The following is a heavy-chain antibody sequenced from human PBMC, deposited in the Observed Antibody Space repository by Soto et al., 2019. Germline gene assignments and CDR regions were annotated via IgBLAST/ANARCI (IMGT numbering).Heavy chain of an antibody. J-gene: IGHJ6*02. V-gene: IGHV4-4*07. D-gene: IGHD3-9*01. CDR2: IYTSGST. Sequence: SETLSLTCTVSGGSISSYYWSWIRQPAGKGLEWIGRIYTSGSTNYNPSLKSRVTMSVDTSKNQFSLKLSSVTAADTAVYYCARDRPHFYWLYYYGMDVWGQGTTVTVSS. CDR1: GGSISSYY. CDR3: ARDRPHFYWLYYYGMDV.